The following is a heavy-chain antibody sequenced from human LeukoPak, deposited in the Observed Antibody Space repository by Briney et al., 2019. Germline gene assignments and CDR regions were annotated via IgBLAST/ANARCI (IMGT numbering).Heavy chain of an antibody. CDR3: ACLTTADAFDI. Sequence: SETLSLTCTVAGGSIGSYYWSWIRQPPGKGLEGIGYIYDSGSTNYNPSLNSPVSISVDTSKNQFSLKLSSLPPADTAVYYCACLTTADAFDIWSQGTMVTVSS. V-gene: IGHV4-59*01. J-gene: IGHJ3*02. CDR1: GGSIGSYY. D-gene: IGHD3-22*01. CDR2: IYDSGST.